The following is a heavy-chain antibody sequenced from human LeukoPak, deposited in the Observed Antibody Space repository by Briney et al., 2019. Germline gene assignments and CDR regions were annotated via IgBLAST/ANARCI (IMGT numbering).Heavy chain of an antibody. CDR1: GGSISSGSYY. CDR2: IYTSGST. V-gene: IGHV4-61*02. J-gene: IGHJ4*02. Sequence: SETLSLTCTVSGGSISSGSYYWSWIRQPAGKGLEWIGRIYTSGSTNYNPSLKSRVTISVDTSKNQFSLKLSSVTAADTAVYYCARVISGVTYYDSSGYLDYWGQGTLVTVSS. CDR3: ARVISGVTYYDSSGYLDY. D-gene: IGHD3-22*01.